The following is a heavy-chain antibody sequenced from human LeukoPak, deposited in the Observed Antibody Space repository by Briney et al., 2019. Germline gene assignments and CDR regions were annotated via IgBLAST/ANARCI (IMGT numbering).Heavy chain of an antibody. V-gene: IGHV4-59*08. CDR2: IYYSGST. CDR1: GGSISGYY. Sequence: SETLSLTCTVSGGSISGYYWSWIRQPPGKGPEWIGYIYYSGSTNYNPSLKSRVTISVDTSKNQYSLKMNSVTAADTAVYYCARLASSGWSHCDYWGQGTLVTVSS. CDR3: ARLASSGWSHCDY. D-gene: IGHD6-19*01. J-gene: IGHJ4*02.